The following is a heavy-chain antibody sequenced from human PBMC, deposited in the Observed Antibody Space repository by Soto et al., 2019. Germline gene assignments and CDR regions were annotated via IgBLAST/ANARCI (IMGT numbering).Heavy chain of an antibody. D-gene: IGHD2-15*01. J-gene: IGHJ5*02. CDR2: ISAYNGNT. CDR1: GYTFTSYG. V-gene: IGHV1-18*04. CDR3: ARWVDCSGGSCYPNWFDP. Sequence: ASVKVSCKASGYTFTSYGISWVRQAPGKGLEWMGWISAYNGNTNYAQKLQGRVTMTTDTSTSTAYMELRSLRSDDTAVYYCARWVDCSGGSCYPNWFDPWGQGTLVTVSS.